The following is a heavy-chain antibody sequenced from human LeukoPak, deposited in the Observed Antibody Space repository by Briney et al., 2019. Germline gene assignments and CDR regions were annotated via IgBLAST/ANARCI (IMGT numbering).Heavy chain of an antibody. J-gene: IGHJ4*02. V-gene: IGHV4-39*01. CDR2: IYYSGST. D-gene: IGHD6-19*01. CDR1: GGSISSSSYY. Sequence: SETLSLTCTVSGGSISSSSYYWGWIRQPPGKGLEWIGSIYYSGSTYYNPSPKSRVTISVDTSKNQFSLKLSSVTAADTAVYYCARVSEGIAVAGRGYWGQGTLVTVSS. CDR3: ARVSEGIAVAGRGY.